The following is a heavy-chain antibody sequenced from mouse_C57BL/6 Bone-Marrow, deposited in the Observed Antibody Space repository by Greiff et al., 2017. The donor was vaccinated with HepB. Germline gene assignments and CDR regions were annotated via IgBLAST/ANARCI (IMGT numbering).Heavy chain of an antibody. J-gene: IGHJ2*01. Sequence: VQLKESGAELVRPGASVKLSCTASGFNIKDDYMHWVKQRPEQGLEWIGWIDPENGDTEYASKFQGKANITADTSSNTAYLQLSSLTSEDTAVYYCTQGRGGYWGQGTTLTVSS. V-gene: IGHV14-4*01. D-gene: IGHD3-3*01. CDR2: IDPENGDT. CDR1: GFNIKDDY. CDR3: TQGRGGY.